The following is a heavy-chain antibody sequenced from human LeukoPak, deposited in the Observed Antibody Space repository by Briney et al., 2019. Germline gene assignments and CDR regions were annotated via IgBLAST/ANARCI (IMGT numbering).Heavy chain of an antibody. Sequence: SETLSLTCTVSGGSISSYYWSWIRQPPGKGLEWIGYIYHSGSTNYNPSLKSRVTISVDTSKNQFSLKLSSVTAADTAVYYCARTRDGYNSNWGQGTLVTVSS. J-gene: IGHJ4*02. V-gene: IGHV4-59*01. CDR1: GGSISSYY. CDR3: ARTRDGYNSN. CDR2: IYHSGST. D-gene: IGHD5-24*01.